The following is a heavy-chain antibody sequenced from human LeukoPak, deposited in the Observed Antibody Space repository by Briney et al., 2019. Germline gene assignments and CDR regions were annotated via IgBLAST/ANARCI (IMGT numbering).Heavy chain of an antibody. V-gene: IGHV1-69*05. CDR3: ARDYYEPTGYFDL. J-gene: IGHJ2*01. CDR1: GGTFSSYA. D-gene: IGHD3-22*01. Sequence: SVKVSCKASGGTFSSYAISWVRQAPGQGLEWMGGIIPIFGTANYAQKFQGRVTITTDESTGTAYMELRSLRSDDTAVYYCARDYYEPTGYFDLWGRGTLVTVSS. CDR2: IIPIFGTA.